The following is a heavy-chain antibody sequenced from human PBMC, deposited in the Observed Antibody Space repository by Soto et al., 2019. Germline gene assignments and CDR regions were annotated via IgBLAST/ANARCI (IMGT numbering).Heavy chain of an antibody. Sequence: PGGSLRLSCAGSGFTFSSYAMSWVRQAPGKGLEWVSGISIGGDRTYYADSVKGRFTISRDDSKNTLFLQMNSLRADDTAVYYCAKAIPYYDTSGYFDYWGQGTLVTVSS. V-gene: IGHV3-23*01. CDR3: AKAIPYYDTSGYFDY. CDR1: GFTFSSYA. J-gene: IGHJ4*02. CDR2: ISIGGDRT. D-gene: IGHD3-22*01.